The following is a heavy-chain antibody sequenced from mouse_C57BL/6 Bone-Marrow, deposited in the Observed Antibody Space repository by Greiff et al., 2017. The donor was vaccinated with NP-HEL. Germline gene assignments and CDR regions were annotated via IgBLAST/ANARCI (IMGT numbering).Heavy chain of an antibody. CDR1: GYTFTDYY. D-gene: IGHD1-1*01. CDR3: ARPITTVGYYAMDY. J-gene: IGHJ4*01. CDR2: INPNNGGT. Sequence: EVQLQQSGPELVKPGASVKISCKASGYTFTDYYMNWVKQSHGKSLEWIGDINPNNGGTSYNQKFKGKATLTVEKSSSTAYMELRSLTSEDAAVDYCARPITTVGYYAMDYWGQGTSGTVSS. V-gene: IGHV1-26*01.